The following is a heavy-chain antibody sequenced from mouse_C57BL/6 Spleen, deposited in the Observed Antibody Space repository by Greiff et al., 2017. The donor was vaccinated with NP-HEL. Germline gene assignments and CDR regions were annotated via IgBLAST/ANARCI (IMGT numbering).Heavy chain of an antibody. CDR2: IDPSDSET. D-gene: IGHD1-1*01. J-gene: IGHJ2*01. CDR3: ARSGTTVVATPLDY. V-gene: IGHV1-52*01. Sequence: QVQLQQPGAELVRPGSSVKLSCKASGYTFTSYWMHWVKQRPIQGLEWIGNIDPSDSETHYNQKFKDKATLTVDKSSSTAYMQLSSLTSEDSAVYYCARSGTTVVATPLDYWGQGTTLTVSS. CDR1: GYTFTSYW.